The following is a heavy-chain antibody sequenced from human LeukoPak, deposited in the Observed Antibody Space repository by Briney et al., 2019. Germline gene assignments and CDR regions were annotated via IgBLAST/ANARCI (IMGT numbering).Heavy chain of an antibody. CDR1: GFTVSSYS. J-gene: IGHJ4*02. CDR2: MSANGRNT. D-gene: IGHD6-13*01. Sequence: GGSLRLSCGASGFTVSSYSMHWVRQAPGKGLDFVSAMSANGRNTYYANSVKGRFTISRDNSKDTLDLQMNSLRAEDTAIYYCATFRYSWYVPEFDYWGQGTLVTVSS. CDR3: ATFRYSWYVPEFDY. V-gene: IGHV3-64*01.